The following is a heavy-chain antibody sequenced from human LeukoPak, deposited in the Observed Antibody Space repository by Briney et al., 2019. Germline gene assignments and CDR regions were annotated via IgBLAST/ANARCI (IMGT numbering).Heavy chain of an antibody. CDR1: GYTFTSYY. CDR2: INPSGGST. D-gene: IGHD2-2*01. V-gene: IGHV1-46*01. CDR3: AILSRTAEYFDY. Sequence: ASVKVSCKASGYTFTSYYMHWERQAPGQGLEWMGIINPSGGSTSYAQKFQGRVTMTRDTSTSTVYMELSSLRSEDTAVYYCAILSRTAEYFDYWGQGTLVTVYS. J-gene: IGHJ4*02.